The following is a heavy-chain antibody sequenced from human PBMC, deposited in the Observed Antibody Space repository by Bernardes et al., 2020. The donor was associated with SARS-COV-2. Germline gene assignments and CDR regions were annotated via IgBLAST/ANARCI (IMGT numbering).Heavy chain of an antibody. Sequence: SETLSLTCTVSGGSISSYYWSWIRQPAGKGLEWIGRIYTSGSTNYNPSLKSRVTMSVDTSKNQFSLKLSSVTAADTAVYYCARDVQVLDDSYYYYYGMDVWGQGTTVTVSS. CDR2: IYTSGST. J-gene: IGHJ6*02. CDR3: ARDVQVLDDSYYYYYGMDV. D-gene: IGHD3-3*01. V-gene: IGHV4-4*07. CDR1: GGSISSYY.